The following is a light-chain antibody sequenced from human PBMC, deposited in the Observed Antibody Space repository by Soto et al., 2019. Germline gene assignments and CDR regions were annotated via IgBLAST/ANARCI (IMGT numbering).Light chain of an antibody. J-gene: IGLJ1*01. CDR1: SSDVGSYNL. V-gene: IGLV2-23*02. CDR3: CSYAGSSTPLI. CDR2: EVS. Sequence: QSVLTHPASVSGYPGQSITISCTGTSSDVGSYNLVSWYQQHPGKAPKLMIYEVSKRPSGVSNRFSGSKSGNTASLTISGLQAEDEADYYCCSYAGSSTPLIFGTGTKVTVL.